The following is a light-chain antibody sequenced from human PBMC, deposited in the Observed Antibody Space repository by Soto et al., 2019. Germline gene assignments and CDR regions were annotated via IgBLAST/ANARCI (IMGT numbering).Light chain of an antibody. V-gene: IGLV2-8*01. CDR1: SSDVGAYKY. CDR2: KVT. Sequence: QSVLTQPPSASGSPGQSVTISCTGTSSDVGAYKYVSWYQQYQGKAPKLMIYKVTKRPSGVPDRFSGSKSGNTASLTVSGLKAEDEADYYCTSYVGNDIWVFGGGTKVTVL. CDR3: TSYVGNDIWV. J-gene: IGLJ3*02.